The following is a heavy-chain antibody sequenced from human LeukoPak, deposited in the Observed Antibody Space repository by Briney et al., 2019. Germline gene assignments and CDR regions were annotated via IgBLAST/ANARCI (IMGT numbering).Heavy chain of an antibody. V-gene: IGHV4-30-4*01. D-gene: IGHD3-9*01. CDR3: ARAPYYDILTGCN. CDR1: GGSISSGDYY. J-gene: IGHJ4*02. Sequence: SETLSLTCTVSGGSISSGDYYWSWIRQPPGKGLEWIGYIYYSGSTYYNPSLKSRVTISVDTSKNQFSLKLSSVTAADTAVYYCARAPYYDILTGCNWGQGTLVTVSS. CDR2: IYYSGST.